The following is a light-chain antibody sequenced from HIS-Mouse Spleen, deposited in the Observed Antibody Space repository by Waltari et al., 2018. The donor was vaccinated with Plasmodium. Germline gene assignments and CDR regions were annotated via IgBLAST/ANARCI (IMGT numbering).Light chain of an antibody. J-gene: IGLJ3*02. Sequence: QSALTQPASVSGSPGQSITISCTGTSRDVGSYNLVSWYQQHPGKAPKLMIYEGSKRPSWVSNRFSGSKSGNTASLTISGLQAEDEADYYCCSYAGSSTNWVFGGGTKLTVL. CDR3: CSYAGSSTNWV. CDR2: EGS. V-gene: IGLV2-23*01. CDR1: SRDVGSYNL.